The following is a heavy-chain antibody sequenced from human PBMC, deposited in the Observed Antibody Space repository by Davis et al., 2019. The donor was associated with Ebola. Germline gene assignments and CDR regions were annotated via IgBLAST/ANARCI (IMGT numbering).Heavy chain of an antibody. Sequence: PSETLSLTCNVSGGSISNYYWSWVRQAPGKGLEWVATIGQRGAENRCVDSVKGRFSISRDDAKNSLYLHMDSLRAEDTAVYYCAREMRRSYGQIDLWGQGTLVTVSS. J-gene: IGHJ5*02. CDR3: AREMRRSYGQIDL. D-gene: IGHD3-10*01. CDR2: IGQRGAEN. CDR1: GGSISNYY. V-gene: IGHV3-7*01.